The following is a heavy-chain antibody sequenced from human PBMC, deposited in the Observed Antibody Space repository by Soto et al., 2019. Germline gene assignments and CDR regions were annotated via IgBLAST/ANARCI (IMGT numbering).Heavy chain of an antibody. J-gene: IGHJ6*02. D-gene: IGHD3-3*01. CDR2: ISGSGGST. V-gene: IGHV3-23*01. Sequence: HPGGSLRLSCAASGFTFSSYAMSWVRQAPGKGLEWVSAISGSGGSTYYADSVKGRFTISRDNSKNTLYLQMNSLRAEDTAVYYCAKDLRITIFGVVTSRYYYGMDVWGQGTTVTVSS. CDR3: AKDLRITIFGVVTSRYYYGMDV. CDR1: GFTFSSYA.